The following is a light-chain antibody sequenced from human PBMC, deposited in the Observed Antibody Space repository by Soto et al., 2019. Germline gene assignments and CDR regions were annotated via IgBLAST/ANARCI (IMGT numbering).Light chain of an antibody. CDR3: QQANSFPLT. V-gene: IGKV1-12*01. CDR2: AAS. J-gene: IGKJ4*01. CDR1: QGITNW. Sequence: DFPMTQSPSSVSASVGDRVTITCRASQGITNWLAWYQQKPGKAPKLLIYAASGLPSGVPSRFSGSGSGTDFTLTISSLQHEDFATYYCQQANSFPLTFGGGTSVHIK.